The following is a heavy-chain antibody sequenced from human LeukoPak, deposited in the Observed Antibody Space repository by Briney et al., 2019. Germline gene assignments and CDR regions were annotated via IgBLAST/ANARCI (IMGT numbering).Heavy chain of an antibody. D-gene: IGHD5-24*01. CDR3: ARRMATIPYYFDY. CDR2: IWYDGSNK. V-gene: IGHV3-33*01. Sequence: SCKASGYTFTSYGMHWVRQAPGKGLEWVAVIWYDGSNKYYADSVKGRFTISRDNSKNTLYLQMNSLRAEDTAVYYCARRMATIPYYFDYWGQGTLVTVSS. CDR1: GYTFTSYG. J-gene: IGHJ4*02.